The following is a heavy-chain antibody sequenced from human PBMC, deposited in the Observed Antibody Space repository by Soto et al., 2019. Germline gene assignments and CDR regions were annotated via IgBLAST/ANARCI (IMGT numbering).Heavy chain of an antibody. J-gene: IGHJ6*02. CDR2: IIPIFGTA. V-gene: IGHV1-69*13. CDR1: GGTLSSYA. CDR3: ARSRMHDYYYGMDV. Sequence: SVKVSCKASGGTLSSYAISWVRQAPGQGLEWMGGIIPIFGTANYAQKFQGRVTITADESTSTAYMELSSLRSEDTAVYYCARSRMHDYYYGMDVWGQGTTVTVSS.